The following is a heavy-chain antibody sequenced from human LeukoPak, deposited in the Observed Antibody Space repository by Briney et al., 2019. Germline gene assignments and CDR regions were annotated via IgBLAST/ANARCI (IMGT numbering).Heavy chain of an antibody. Sequence: PGGSLRLSCAVSGFTFSTHWMNWVRQAPGKGLEWVANIKEDGSEKYYVDSVKGRFTISRDNAKNSVYLQMNSLRGDDTAVYYCAGGWSMVGATAWFDPWGQGTLVTVSS. CDR1: GFTFSTHW. D-gene: IGHD1-26*01. CDR2: IKEDGSEK. CDR3: AGGWSMVGATAWFDP. V-gene: IGHV3-7*05. J-gene: IGHJ5*02.